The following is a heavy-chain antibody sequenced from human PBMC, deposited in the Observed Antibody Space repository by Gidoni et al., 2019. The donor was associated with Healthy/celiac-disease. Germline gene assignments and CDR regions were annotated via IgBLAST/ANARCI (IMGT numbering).Heavy chain of an antibody. V-gene: IGHV4-34*01. Sequence: QVQLQQWCAGPLKPSETLSLPCAVYRGSFSGSYWSWIRQPPGKGLEWIGEINHSGSTNYNPSLKSRVTISVDTSKNQFSLKLSSVTAADTAVYYCARAHPEGDAFDIWGQGTMVTVSS. CDR1: RGSFSGSY. J-gene: IGHJ3*02. CDR2: INHSGST. CDR3: ARAHPEGDAFDI.